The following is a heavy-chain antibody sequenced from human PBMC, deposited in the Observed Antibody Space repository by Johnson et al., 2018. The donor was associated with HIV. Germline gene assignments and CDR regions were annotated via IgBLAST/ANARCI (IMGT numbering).Heavy chain of an antibody. J-gene: IGHJ3*01. CDR1: VFNVDDDA. V-gene: IGHV3-20*04. D-gene: IGHD2-15*01. CDR2: INYNGGST. Sequence: VQLVESGGGVVRPGGSLRLSCAASVFNVDDDALSWVRQVPGKGLEWVSGINYNGGSTGYAHSVSDRFSISRDNAKNSLYLQMDSLRAEDTAMYYCARAKDAAYPYDAFDVWGHGTMVIVSA. CDR3: ARAKDAAYPYDAFDV.